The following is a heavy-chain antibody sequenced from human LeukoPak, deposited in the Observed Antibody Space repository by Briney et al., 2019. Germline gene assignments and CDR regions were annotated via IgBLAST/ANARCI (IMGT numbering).Heavy chain of an antibody. J-gene: IGHJ4*02. Sequence: PSETLSLTCAVYGGSFSGYYWSWIRQPPGKGLEWIGEINHSGSTNYNPSLKSRVTISVDTSKNQFSLKLSSVTAADTAVYYCARYNDFWSGYPHFDYWGQGTLVTVSS. CDR3: ARYNDFWSGYPHFDY. CDR2: INHSGST. D-gene: IGHD3-3*01. V-gene: IGHV4-34*01. CDR1: GGSFSGYY.